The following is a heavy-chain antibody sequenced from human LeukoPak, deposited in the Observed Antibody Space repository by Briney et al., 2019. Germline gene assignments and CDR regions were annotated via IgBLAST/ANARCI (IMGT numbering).Heavy chain of an antibody. CDR1: GFTFTGYA. Sequence: GRSLTLSCAASGFTFTGYAMHWVRQAPGKGLEWVAYISSSSSTKYYADSVKGRFTISRDNAKNSLYLQMNSLRDEDTAVYYCARDPTSTYQSDSWGQGTLVTVSS. D-gene: IGHD2-2*01. J-gene: IGHJ4*02. CDR2: ISSSSSTK. CDR3: ARDPTSTYQSDS. V-gene: IGHV3-48*02.